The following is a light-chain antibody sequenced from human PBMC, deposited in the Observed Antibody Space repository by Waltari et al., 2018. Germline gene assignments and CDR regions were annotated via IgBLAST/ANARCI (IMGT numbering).Light chain of an antibody. Sequence: DIQMTQSPSSLSASVGDRVTITCRASPSISSYLNWYQQKPGKAPKLLIYAASSLQSGVPSRFSGSGSGTDFTLTISSLQPEDFATYYCQQSYSTLWTFGQGTKVGIK. CDR3: QQSYSTLWT. V-gene: IGKV1-39*01. CDR2: AAS. CDR1: PSISSY. J-gene: IGKJ1*01.